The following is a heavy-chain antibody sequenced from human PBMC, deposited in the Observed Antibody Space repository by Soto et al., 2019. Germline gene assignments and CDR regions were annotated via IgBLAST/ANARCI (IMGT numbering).Heavy chain of an antibody. CDR1: GFTFSSYW. J-gene: IGHJ4*02. CDR2: IKQDGSEK. D-gene: IGHD3-10*01. V-gene: IGHV3-7*01. CDR3: ARDLGYYGSGSYYNGAFDY. Sequence: VQLVESGGGLVQPGGSLRLSCAASGFTFSSYWMSWVRQAPGKGLEWVANIKQDGSEKYYVDSVKGRFTISRDNAKNSLYLQMNSLRAEDTAVYYCARDLGYYGSGSYYNGAFDYWGQGTLVTVSS.